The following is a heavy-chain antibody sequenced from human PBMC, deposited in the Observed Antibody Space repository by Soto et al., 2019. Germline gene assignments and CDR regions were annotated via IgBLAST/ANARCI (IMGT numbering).Heavy chain of an antibody. CDR2: IFYSGYT. D-gene: IGHD5-12*01. J-gene: IGHJ4*02. CDR1: GGSISSSSYY. V-gene: IGHV4-61*05. CDR3: ARGVATNEFDS. Sequence: PSETLSLTCTVSGGSISSSSYYWGWIRQPPGKGLEWIGYIFYSGYTKHDPSLKSRVTISVDTSKNQFSLTLSSVTAADTAVYYCARGVATNEFDSWGQGTLVTVSS.